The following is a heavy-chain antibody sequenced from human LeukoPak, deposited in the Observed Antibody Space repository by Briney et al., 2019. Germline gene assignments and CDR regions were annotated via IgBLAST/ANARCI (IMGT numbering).Heavy chain of an antibody. CDR3: ARDPQWLRMFDY. CDR2: INPSGGST. Sequence: GASVKVSCKASGYTFTSYYMHRVRQAPGQGLEWMGIINPSGGSTSYAQKFQGRVTMTRDTSTSTVYMELSSLRSEDTAVYYCARDPQWLRMFDYWGQGTLVTVSS. J-gene: IGHJ4*02. CDR1: GYTFTSYY. V-gene: IGHV1-46*01. D-gene: IGHD5-12*01.